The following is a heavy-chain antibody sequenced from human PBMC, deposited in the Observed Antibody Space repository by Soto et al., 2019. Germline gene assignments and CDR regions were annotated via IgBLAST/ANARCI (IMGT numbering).Heavy chain of an antibody. Sequence: QLQLQESGSGLVKPSQTLSLNCAVSGGSISSGGYSWSWIRQTPGKGLEWIGYIYHSGSTYCNPSLTGRVTISVDRSKNQFSLKLSSVTAADTAVYYCASGQPLVRNYWGQGTLVTVSS. V-gene: IGHV4-30-2*01. CDR3: ASGQPLVRNY. J-gene: IGHJ4*02. D-gene: IGHD6-13*01. CDR2: IYHSGST. CDR1: GGSISSGGYS.